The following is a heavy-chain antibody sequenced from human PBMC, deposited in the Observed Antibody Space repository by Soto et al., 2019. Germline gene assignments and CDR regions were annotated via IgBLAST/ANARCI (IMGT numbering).Heavy chain of an antibody. D-gene: IGHD6-6*01. CDR1: GFTFDDYA. CDR2: ISWNSGSI. J-gene: IGHJ4*02. CDR3: AKSLEYSSSSSFDY. Sequence: GGSLRLSCAASGFTFDDYAMHWVRQAPGKGLEWVSGISWNSGSIGYADSVKGRFTISRDNAKNSLYLQMNSLRAEDTALYYCAKSLEYSSSSSFDYWGQGTLVTVSS. V-gene: IGHV3-9*01.